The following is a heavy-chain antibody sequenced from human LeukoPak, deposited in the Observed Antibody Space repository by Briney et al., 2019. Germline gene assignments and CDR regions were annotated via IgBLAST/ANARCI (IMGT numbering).Heavy chain of an antibody. D-gene: IGHD2-15*01. CDR2: IYYSGST. Sequence: SETLSLTCAVSGGSISSGGYSWSWIRQPPGKGLEWIGYIYYSGSTYYNPSLKSRVTISVDTSKNQFSLKLSSVTAADTAMYYCARALGGEADAFDIWGQGTMVTVSS. CDR1: GGSISSGGYS. V-gene: IGHV4-31*11. CDR3: ARALGGEADAFDI. J-gene: IGHJ3*02.